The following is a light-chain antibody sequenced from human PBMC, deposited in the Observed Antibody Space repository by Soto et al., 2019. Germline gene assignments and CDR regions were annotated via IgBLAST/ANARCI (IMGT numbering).Light chain of an antibody. V-gene: IGKV3-15*01. CDR3: QQYNTWPLT. Sequence: EIVMTQSPATLSVSPGERATLPCRASQSVNRNLAWYQQKPGQAPRLLIYGASTRATGLPARFSGSGSETEFTLTISSLPSEDFAVYYCQQYNTWPLTFGGGTKVEIK. J-gene: IGKJ4*01. CDR1: QSVNRN. CDR2: GAS.